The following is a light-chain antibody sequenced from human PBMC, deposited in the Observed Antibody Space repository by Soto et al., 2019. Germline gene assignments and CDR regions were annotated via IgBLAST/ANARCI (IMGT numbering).Light chain of an antibody. CDR2: LEGSGSY. CDR1: SGHSSYI. J-gene: IGLJ3*02. Sequence: QAVVTQSSSASASLGSSVKLTCTLSSGHSSYIIAWHQQQPGKAPRYLMKLEGSGSYNKGSGVPDRFSGSSSGADRYLTISNLQSEDEADYYCETLDSNTWVFGGGTKLTVL. CDR3: ETLDSNTWV. V-gene: IGLV4-60*03.